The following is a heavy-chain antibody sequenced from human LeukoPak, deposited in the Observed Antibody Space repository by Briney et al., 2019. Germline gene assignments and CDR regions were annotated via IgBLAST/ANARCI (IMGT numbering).Heavy chain of an antibody. CDR3: ARNTGWFDP. D-gene: IGHD1-14*01. CDR2: IIPIFGTA. Sequence: SVKVSCKASGYTFTNYGISWVRQAPGQGLEWMGGIIPIFGTANYAQKFQGRVTITADESTSTAYMELSSLRSEDTAVYYCARNTGWFDPWGQGTLVTVSS. J-gene: IGHJ5*02. CDR1: GYTFTNYG. V-gene: IGHV1-69*13.